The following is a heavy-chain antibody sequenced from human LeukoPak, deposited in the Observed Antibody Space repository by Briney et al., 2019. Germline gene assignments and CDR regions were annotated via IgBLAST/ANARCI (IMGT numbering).Heavy chain of an antibody. CDR2: IDPNSGGT. CDR1: GFSFTGYF. D-gene: IGHD5-18*01. J-gene: IGHJ4*02. V-gene: IGHV1-2*06. Sequence: ASVKVSCKASGFSFTGYFMHWVRQAPGQGPEWMGRIDPNSGGTNYAPKFQGRVTMTRDTPITTAYMDLSRLRSDDTAVYYCARGPHDTAYYFDQWGQGTLVTVSS. CDR3: ARGPHDTAYYFDQ.